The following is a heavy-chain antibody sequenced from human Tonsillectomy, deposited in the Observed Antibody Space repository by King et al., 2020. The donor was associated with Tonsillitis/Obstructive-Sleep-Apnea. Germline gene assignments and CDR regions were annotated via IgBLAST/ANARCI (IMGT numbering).Heavy chain of an antibody. CDR1: GDTFSSYA. Sequence: QLVQSGAEVKKPGSSVKVSCKASGDTFSSYAISWVRQAPGQGLEWMGGIIPILGIANYAQKFQGRVTITADKSTSTAYMELSSLRSEDTAVYYCARGDSSSSIYYYGMDVWGQGTTVTVSS. D-gene: IGHD6-6*01. CDR3: ARGDSSSSIYYYGMDV. V-gene: IGHV1-69*10. J-gene: IGHJ6*02. CDR2: IIPILGIA.